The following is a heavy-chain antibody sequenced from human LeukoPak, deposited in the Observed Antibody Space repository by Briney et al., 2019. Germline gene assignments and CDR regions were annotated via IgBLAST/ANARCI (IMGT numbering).Heavy chain of an antibody. V-gene: IGHV4-39*01. J-gene: IGHJ4*02. CDR1: GGSISSSSYY. CDR2: IYYSGST. CDR3: ARHFGGYSYGRIDYFDY. Sequence: PSETLSLTCTVSGGSISSSSYYWGWIRQPPGKGLEGIGSIYYSGSTYYNPSLKSRVTISVDTSKNQFSLKLSSVTAADTAVYYCARHFGGYSYGRIDYFDYWGQGTLVTVSS. D-gene: IGHD5-18*01.